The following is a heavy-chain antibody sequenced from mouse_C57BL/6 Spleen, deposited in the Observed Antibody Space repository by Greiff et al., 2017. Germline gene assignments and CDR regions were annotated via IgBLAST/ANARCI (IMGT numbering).Heavy chain of an antibody. J-gene: IGHJ2*01. CDR2: IYPSDSET. D-gene: IGHD2-5*01. CDR1: GYTFTSYW. CDR3: ARSGYYSNYDY. V-gene: IGHV1-61*01. Sequence: QVQLQQPGAELVRPGSSVKLSCKASGYTFTSYWMDWVKQRPGQGLEWIGNIYPSDSETHYNQKFKDKATLTVDKSSSTAYMQLSSLTSEDSAVYYCARSGYYSNYDYWGQGTTLTGSS.